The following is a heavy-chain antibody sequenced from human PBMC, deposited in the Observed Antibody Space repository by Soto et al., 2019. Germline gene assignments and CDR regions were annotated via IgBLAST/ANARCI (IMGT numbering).Heavy chain of an antibody. D-gene: IGHD3-22*01. J-gene: IGHJ3*02. CDR2: IYPGDSDT. CDR3: ARPPRYYYDSKGAFDI. Sequence: GESLKISCKGSGYSCTSYWIGWVRQMPGKGLEWMGIIYPGDSDTRYSPSFQGQVTISADKSISTAYLQWSSLKASDTPMYYCARPPRYYYDSKGAFDIWGQGTMVTVSS. CDR1: GYSCTSYW. V-gene: IGHV5-51*01.